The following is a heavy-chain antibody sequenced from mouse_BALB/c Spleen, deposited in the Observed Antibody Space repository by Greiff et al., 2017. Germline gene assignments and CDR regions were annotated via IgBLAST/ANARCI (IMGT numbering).Heavy chain of an antibody. J-gene: IGHJ1*01. Sequence: QVHVKQSGPELVKPGASVKMSCKASGYTFTDYVISWVKQRTGQGLEWIGEIYPGSGSTYYNEKFKGKATLTADKSSNTAYMQLSSLTSEDSAVYFCARAEGYGNYERYFDVWGAGTTVTVSS. CDR1: GYTFTDYV. D-gene: IGHD2-1*01. V-gene: IGHV1-77*01. CDR3: ARAEGYGNYERYFDV. CDR2: IYPGSGST.